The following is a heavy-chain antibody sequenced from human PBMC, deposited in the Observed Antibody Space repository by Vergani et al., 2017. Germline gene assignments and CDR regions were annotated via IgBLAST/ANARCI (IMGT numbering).Heavy chain of an antibody. CDR2: IYYTGPT. V-gene: IGHV4-39*07. CDR1: GGSINSPGYY. Sequence: QVQLQESGPGLVKPSETLSLTCSVSGGSINSPGYYWAWIRQTPGKGLEWIGSIYYTGPTYYNPSLKSRVTVSVDMSDNHFSLKLTSVTAADTAVYYCATGAGPFDIWGQGTLVTVSS. D-gene: IGHD7-27*01. J-gene: IGHJ4*02. CDR3: ATGAGPFDI.